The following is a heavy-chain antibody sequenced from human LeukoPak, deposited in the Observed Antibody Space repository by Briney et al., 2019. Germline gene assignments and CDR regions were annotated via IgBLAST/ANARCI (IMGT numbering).Heavy chain of an antibody. Sequence: SETLSLTCTVSGGSISSGGYYWSWIRQHPGKGLEWIGYIYYSGSTYYNPSLKSRVTISVDTSKNQFSLKLSSVTAADTAVYYCARGYYDFWSGYHYYFDHWGQGTLVTVSS. CDR3: ARGYYDFWSGYHYYFDH. CDR2: IYYSGST. D-gene: IGHD3-3*01. J-gene: IGHJ4*02. CDR1: GGSISSGGYY. V-gene: IGHV4-31*03.